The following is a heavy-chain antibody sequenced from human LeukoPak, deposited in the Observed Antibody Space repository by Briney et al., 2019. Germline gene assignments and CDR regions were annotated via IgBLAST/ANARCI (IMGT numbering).Heavy chain of an antibody. J-gene: IGHJ4*02. Sequence: PSETLSLTCSVSGDSISNSSYYWGWIRQPPVKGLEWIGSIYYSGSTYYNPSLKSRVTISVDTSKNQFSLKLSSVTAADTAVYYCARARSIPSHFDYWGQGTLVTVSS. CDR3: ARARSIPSHFDY. V-gene: IGHV4-39*07. CDR2: IYYSGST. CDR1: GDSISNSSYY. D-gene: IGHD6-6*01.